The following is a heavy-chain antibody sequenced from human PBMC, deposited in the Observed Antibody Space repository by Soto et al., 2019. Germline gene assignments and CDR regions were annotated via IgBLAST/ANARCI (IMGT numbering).Heavy chain of an antibody. CDR3: ALYYDSSGYPYFQH. CDR2: ISATGGST. D-gene: IGHD3-22*01. J-gene: IGHJ1*01. Sequence: EVQVLESGGGLVQPGGSLRLSCAASGFTFSNYAMTWVRQAPGKGLEWVSAISATGGSTYYADSVKGRFTISRDNSKNTLYLQVNSLRAADTAVYYCALYYDSSGYPYFQHWGQGTLVTVSS. CDR1: GFTFSNYA. V-gene: IGHV3-23*01.